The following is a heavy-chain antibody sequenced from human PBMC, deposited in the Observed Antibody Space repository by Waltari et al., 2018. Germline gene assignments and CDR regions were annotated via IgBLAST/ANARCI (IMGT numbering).Heavy chain of an antibody. V-gene: IGHV4-61*01. CDR3: ARDSNNDYGAGGGMDV. CDR1: GGSVSSGSYY. CDR2: IYYSGST. Sequence: QVQLQESGPGLVKPSETLSLTCTVSGGSVSSGSYYWSWIRQPPGKGLEWIGYIYYSGSTNYNPSLKSRGTISVDTSKNQFSLKLSAVTAADTAVYYCARDSNNDYGAGGGMDVWGQGTTVTVSS. D-gene: IGHD4-17*01. J-gene: IGHJ6*02.